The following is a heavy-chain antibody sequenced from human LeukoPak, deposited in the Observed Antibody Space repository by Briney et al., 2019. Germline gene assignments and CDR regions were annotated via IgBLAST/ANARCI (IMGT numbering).Heavy chain of an antibody. CDR2: IIPILGIA. J-gene: IGHJ4*02. CDR1: GGTFSSYA. V-gene: IGHV1-69*04. D-gene: IGHD1-26*01. CDR3: ARGSRPYYFDY. Sequence: ASVKVSCKASGGTFSSYAISWVRQAPGQGLEWMGRIIPILGIANYAQKFQGRVTITADKSTSTAYMELSSLRSEDTAVYYCARGSRPYYFDYWGQGTLVTVSS.